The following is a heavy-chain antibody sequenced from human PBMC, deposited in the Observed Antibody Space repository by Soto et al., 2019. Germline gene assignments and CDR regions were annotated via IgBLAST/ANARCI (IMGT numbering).Heavy chain of an antibody. CDR3: AKGPAIVLVPAAMNYSGMDV. Sequence: PGGSLRLSCAASGFTFSSYGMHWIRQAPGKGLEWVAVISYDGSNKYYADSVKGRFTISRDNSKNTLYLQMNSLRAEDTAVYYCAKGPAIVLVPAAMNYSGMDVWGQGTTVTVSS. CDR2: ISYDGSNK. V-gene: IGHV3-30*18. J-gene: IGHJ6*02. D-gene: IGHD2-2*01. CDR1: GFTFSSYG.